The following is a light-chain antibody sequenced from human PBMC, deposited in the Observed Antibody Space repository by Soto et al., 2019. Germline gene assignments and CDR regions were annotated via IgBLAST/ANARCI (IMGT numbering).Light chain of an antibody. J-gene: IGKJ1*01. Sequence: EIVITQSPVTLSVSPGGRATPSCRASQSISDTLAWYQQKPGQAPRLLIHGASTRAPGFPARFSGSGSGTDFTLTIISLEAEDFAVYYCQPYGGSPLTFXKGTKVDIK. V-gene: IGKV3-15*01. CDR1: QSISDT. CDR2: GAS. CDR3: QPYGGSPLT.